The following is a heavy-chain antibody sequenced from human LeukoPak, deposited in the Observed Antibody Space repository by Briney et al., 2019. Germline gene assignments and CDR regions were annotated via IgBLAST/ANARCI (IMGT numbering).Heavy chain of an antibody. D-gene: IGHD6-13*01. J-gene: IGHJ4*02. V-gene: IGHV1-2*02. CDR2: TNPRNGDV. Sequence: GASVKVSCKASGYNFIDYHFHWVRQAPGQGLEWIGWTNPRNGDVSYAQEFRGRVTMTRDTSISTAYLDLNGLTSDDTALYYCARDLVAAAGFWGQGTLVAVSS. CDR1: GYNFIDYH. CDR3: ARDLVAAAGF.